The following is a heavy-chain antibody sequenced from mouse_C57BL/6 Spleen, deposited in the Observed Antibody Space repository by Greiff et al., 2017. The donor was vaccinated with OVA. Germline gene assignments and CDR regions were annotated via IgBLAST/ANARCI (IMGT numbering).Heavy chain of an antibody. Sequence: LQESGAELVRPGAPVKLSCKASGYTFTSYNMHWVKQTPRQGLEWIGDLNPGNGDTSYHQKFKGKATMTVDKSSSTAYMQLSSLTSEDSAVYVCARSDGSHYARDYWGQGTSVTVSS. CDR1: GYTFTSYN. CDR2: LNPGNGDT. V-gene: IGHV1-12*01. J-gene: IGHJ4*01. D-gene: IGHD1-1*02. CDR3: ARSDGSHYARDY.